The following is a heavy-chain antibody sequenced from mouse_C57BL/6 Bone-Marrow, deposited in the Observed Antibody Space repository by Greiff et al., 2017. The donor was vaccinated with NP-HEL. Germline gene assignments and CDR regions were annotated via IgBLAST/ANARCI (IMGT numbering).Heavy chain of an antibody. CDR1: GFTFSSYA. CDR3: ARSSFPPFDY. Sequence: EVNVVESGGGLVKPGGSPKLSCAASGFTFSSYAMSWVRQTPEKRLEWVATISDGGSYTYYPDNVKGRFTISRDNAKNNLYLQMSHLKSEDTAMYYCARSSFPPFDYWGQGTTLTVSS. CDR2: ISDGGSYT. J-gene: IGHJ2*01. V-gene: IGHV5-4*03. D-gene: IGHD1-2*01.